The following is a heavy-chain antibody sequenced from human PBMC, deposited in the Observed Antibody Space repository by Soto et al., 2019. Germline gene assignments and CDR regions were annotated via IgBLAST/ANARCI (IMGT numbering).Heavy chain of an antibody. D-gene: IGHD2-2*01. CDR3: ARVPDD. CDR1: GGSISSGGYS. J-gene: IGHJ4*02. Sequence: PSETLSLTCAVSGGSISSGGYSWSWIRQPPGKGLEWIGYMYHSGSTYYNPSLKSRVTISIDRSKNQFSLKLSSVTAADTAVYYCARVPDDWGQGGRVTVSS. CDR2: MYHSGST. V-gene: IGHV4-30-2*01.